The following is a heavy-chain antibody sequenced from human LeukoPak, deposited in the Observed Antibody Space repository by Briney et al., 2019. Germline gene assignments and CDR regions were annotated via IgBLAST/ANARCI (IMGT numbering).Heavy chain of an antibody. V-gene: IGHV3-21*01. D-gene: IGHD6-13*01. CDR1: GFTFSSYS. Sequence: GGSLRLSCAASGFTFSSYSMNWVRQAPGKGLEWVSSISSSSSYIYYADSVKGRFTISRDNAKNSLYLQMNSLRAEDTAVYYCARDGCSSSWYGPDYYYGMDVWGQGTTVTVSS. CDR2: ISSSSSYI. CDR3: ARDGCSSSWYGPDYYYGMDV. J-gene: IGHJ6*02.